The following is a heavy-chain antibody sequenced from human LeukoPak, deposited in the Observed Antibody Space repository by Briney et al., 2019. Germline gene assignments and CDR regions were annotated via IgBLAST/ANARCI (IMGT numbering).Heavy chain of an antibody. CDR1: GGSISSYY. J-gene: IGHJ4*02. V-gene: IGHV4-59*01. CDR2: IYYSGST. CDR3: ASLYYYDSSGYSNDY. D-gene: IGHD3-22*01. Sequence: SETLSHTCTVSGGSISSYYWSWIRQPPGKGLEWIGYIYYSGSTNYNPSLKSRVTISVDTSKNQFSLKLSSVTAADTAVYYCASLYYYDSSGYSNDYWGQGTLVTVSS.